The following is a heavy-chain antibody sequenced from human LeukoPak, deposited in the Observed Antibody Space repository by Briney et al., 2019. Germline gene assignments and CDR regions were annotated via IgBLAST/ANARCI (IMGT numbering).Heavy chain of an antibody. V-gene: IGHV3-49*04. CDR2: IRSKAYGGTT. D-gene: IGHD1-1*01. CDR3: TRATGTGARKFDY. CDR1: GFTFGDYA. Sequence: GGSLRLSCTASGFTFGDYAMSWVRQAPGKGREGVGFIRSKAYGGTTEYAASVKGRFTISRDDSKSIAYLQMNSLKTEDTAVYYCTRATGTGARKFDYWGQGTLVTVSS. J-gene: IGHJ4*02.